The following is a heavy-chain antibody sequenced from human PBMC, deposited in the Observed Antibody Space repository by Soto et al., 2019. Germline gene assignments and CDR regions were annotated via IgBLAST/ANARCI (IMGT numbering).Heavy chain of an antibody. Sequence: QVQLVQSGAEVKKPGASVKVSCKASGYTFTSYDINWVRQATGQGLEWMGWMNPNSGNTGYAQKFQGRVTMTRSTCINTAYMELSILRSEDPAVYCCASSSGSYSSRDVWGQGTTVTVSS. J-gene: IGHJ6*02. CDR1: GYTFTSYD. D-gene: IGHD1-26*01. CDR3: ASSSGSYSSRDV. V-gene: IGHV1-8*01. CDR2: MNPNSGNT.